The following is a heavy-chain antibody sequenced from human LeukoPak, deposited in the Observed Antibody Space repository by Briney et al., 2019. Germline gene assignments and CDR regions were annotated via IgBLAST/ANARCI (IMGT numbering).Heavy chain of an antibody. D-gene: IGHD2-15*01. Sequence: ASVKVSCKASGYTFTSYGISWVRQAPGQGLEWMGWISAYNGNTNYAQKLQGRVTMTTDTSTSTAYMELRSLTSDDTAVYYCAYGYCSGGSCYSFDYWGQGTLVTVSS. V-gene: IGHV1-18*01. J-gene: IGHJ4*02. CDR3: AYGYCSGGSCYSFDY. CDR1: GYTFTSYG. CDR2: ISAYNGNT.